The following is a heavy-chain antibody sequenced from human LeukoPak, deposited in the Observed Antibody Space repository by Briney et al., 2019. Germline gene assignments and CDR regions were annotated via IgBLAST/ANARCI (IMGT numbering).Heavy chain of an antibody. V-gene: IGHV4/OR15-8*02. D-gene: IGHD1-26*01. CDR2: ISLAGQT. CDR3: SRESGPFCPFGY. Sequence: PSETLSLTCGVSGGSISGTNWWRWVRQPPGQGPEWIGEISLAGQTNYSPSLNGRVTMSLDKSSNQLSLHLTSVTAADTATYFCSRESGPFCPFGYWGQGTLVIVSS. CDR1: GGSISGTNW. J-gene: IGHJ4*02.